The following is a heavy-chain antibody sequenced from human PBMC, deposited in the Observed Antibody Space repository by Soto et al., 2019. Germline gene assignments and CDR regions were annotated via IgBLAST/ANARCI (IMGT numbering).Heavy chain of an antibody. J-gene: IGHJ4*02. V-gene: IGHV3-23*01. CDR3: AKADSSGYSPRDY. D-gene: IGHD3-22*01. CDR2: ISGSGGST. Sequence: GGSLRISCAASGFTFSSYAMSWVRQAPGKGLEWVSAISGSGGSTYYACSVKGRFTIARGNSKNTLYLQMKRLRAEDTAVYYCAKADSSGYSPRDYGGRGPLVTVSS. CDR1: GFTFSSYA.